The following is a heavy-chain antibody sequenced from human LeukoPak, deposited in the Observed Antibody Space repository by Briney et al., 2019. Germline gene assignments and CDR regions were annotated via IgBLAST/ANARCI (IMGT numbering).Heavy chain of an antibody. CDR3: AKATYYDFWSGFSPIDY. Sequence: PGGSLRLSCAASGFTFDDYAMHWVRRAPGKGLEWVTGISWNSGTIAYADSVKGRFTISRDNAKNSLYLQMNSLRAEDMALYYCAKATYYDFWSGFSPIDYWGQGTLVTVSS. D-gene: IGHD3-3*01. V-gene: IGHV3-9*03. J-gene: IGHJ4*02. CDR2: ISWNSGTI. CDR1: GFTFDDYA.